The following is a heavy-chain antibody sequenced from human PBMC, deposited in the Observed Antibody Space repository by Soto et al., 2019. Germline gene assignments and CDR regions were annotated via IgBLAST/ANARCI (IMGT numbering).Heavy chain of an antibody. V-gene: IGHV4-39*01. CDR3: ARLVRFLEWLPQSGWFDP. J-gene: IGHJ5*02. D-gene: IGHD3-3*01. Sequence: QLQLQESGPGLVKPSETLSLTCTVSGGSISSSSYYWGWIRQPPGKGLEWIGSIYYSGSTYYNPSLKSRVTISVDTSKNQFSLKLSSVTAADTAVYYCARLVRFLEWLPQSGWFDPWGQGTLVTVSS. CDR2: IYYSGST. CDR1: GGSISSSSYY.